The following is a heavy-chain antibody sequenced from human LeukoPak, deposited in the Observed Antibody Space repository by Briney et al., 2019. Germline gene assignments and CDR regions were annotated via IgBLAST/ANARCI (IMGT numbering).Heavy chain of an antibody. Sequence: SETLSLTCTVFGGSVNNYYWTWIRQPPGKGLEWIGDVYYSGSTSFKPSLNSRLTISTDTSNNQVSLSLRSVTAADTAVYYCARLSRIASAGAYSYHALDVWGQGITVTVSS. CDR2: VYYSGST. D-gene: IGHD6-13*01. J-gene: IGHJ6*02. V-gene: IGHV4-59*02. CDR3: ARLSRIASAGAYSYHALDV. CDR1: GGSVNNYY.